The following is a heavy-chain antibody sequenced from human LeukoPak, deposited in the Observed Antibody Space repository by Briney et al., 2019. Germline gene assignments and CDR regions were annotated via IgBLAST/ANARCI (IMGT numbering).Heavy chain of an antibody. V-gene: IGHV3-23*01. CDR3: AKMEYSASSSLDY. CDR2: ISGGGSNT. CDR1: GFTFSTFA. D-gene: IGHD1-26*01. Sequence: GGSLRLSCAASGFTFSTFAMTWVRQAPGKGLEWVSSISGGGSNTYYADSVKGRFTISRDNSKNTLYLQMNSLRAEDTALYYCAKMEYSASSSLDYWGQGTLVTVSS. J-gene: IGHJ4*02.